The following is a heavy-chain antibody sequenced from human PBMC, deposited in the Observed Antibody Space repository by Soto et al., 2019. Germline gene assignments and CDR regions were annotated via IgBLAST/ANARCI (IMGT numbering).Heavy chain of an antibody. J-gene: IGHJ4*02. Sequence: SETLSLTCAVYGGSFCGYYWSWIRQPPGKGLEWIGEINHSGSTNYNPSLKSRVTISVDTSKNQFSLKLSSVTAADTAVYYCATEGRGDCGGDCYLDYWGQGTLVTVSS. CDR1: GGSFCGYY. D-gene: IGHD2-21*02. V-gene: IGHV4-34*01. CDR2: INHSGST. CDR3: ATEGRGDCGGDCYLDY.